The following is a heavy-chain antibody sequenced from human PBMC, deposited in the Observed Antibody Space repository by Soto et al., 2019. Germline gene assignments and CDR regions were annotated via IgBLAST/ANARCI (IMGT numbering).Heavy chain of an antibody. J-gene: IGHJ4*02. V-gene: IGHV3-30*04. Sequence: QVHLAESGGGVVQPGRSLRLSCAASGFTFSNYPMNWVRQAPGKGLEWVAVISYDGNTKHYADSVKGRCTISRDNPRNTLYLQMISLRGEDTAVYYCAREVSLGVVAAGYFDSWGQGAQVTVSS. CDR1: GFTFSNYP. D-gene: IGHD6-25*01. CDR2: ISYDGNTK. CDR3: AREVSLGVVAAGYFDS.